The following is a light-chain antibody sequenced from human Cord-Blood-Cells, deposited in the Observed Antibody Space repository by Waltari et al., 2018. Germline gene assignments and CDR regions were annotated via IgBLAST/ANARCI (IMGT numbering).Light chain of an antibody. CDR2: AAS. CDR3: QQSDSTPRT. V-gene: IGKV1-39*01. Sequence: DIQMTQSPSSLSASVGDRVTITCRASQSISSYLNWYQQKPGKAPKLLIYAASSLQSGVPSRFSGSGSGTEFTLTISSLQPEDFATYDCQQSDSTPRTFGQGTTVEIK. J-gene: IGKJ1*01. CDR1: QSISSY.